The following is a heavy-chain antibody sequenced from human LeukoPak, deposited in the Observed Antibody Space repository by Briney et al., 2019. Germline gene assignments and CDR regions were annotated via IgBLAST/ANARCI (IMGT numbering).Heavy chain of an antibody. CDR2: INHSGST. D-gene: IGHD5-24*01. Sequence: SETLSLTCAVYGGSFSGYYWSWIRQPPGKGLEWIGEINHSGSTNYNPSLKSRVTISVDTSKNQFSLKLSSVIAADTAVYYCATSRDGYNEANDYWGQGTLVTVSS. J-gene: IGHJ4*02. CDR1: GGSFSGYY. CDR3: ATSRDGYNEANDY. V-gene: IGHV4-34*01.